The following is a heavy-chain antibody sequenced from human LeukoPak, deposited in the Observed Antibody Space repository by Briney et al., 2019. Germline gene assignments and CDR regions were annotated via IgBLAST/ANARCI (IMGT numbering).Heavy chain of an antibody. CDR3: ARVGYGYCSSTSCPRGPYYMDV. Sequence: PGGSLRLSCAASGFTFSSYSMNWVRQAPGKGLEWVSYISSSSSTIYYADSVKGRFTISRDNAKNSLYLQMNSLRAEDTAVYYCARVGYGYCSSTSCPRGPYYMDVWGKGTTVTVSS. D-gene: IGHD2-2*01. CDR1: GFTFSSYS. CDR2: ISSSSSTI. J-gene: IGHJ6*03. V-gene: IGHV3-48*01.